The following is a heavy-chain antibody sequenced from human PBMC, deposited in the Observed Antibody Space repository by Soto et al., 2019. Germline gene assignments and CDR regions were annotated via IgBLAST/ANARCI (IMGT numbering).Heavy chain of an antibody. CDR3: AKDAVAGTGYGMDV. CDR1: GFTFSSYG. V-gene: IGHV3-30*18. J-gene: IGHJ6*02. Sequence: QVQLVESGGGVVQPGRSLRLSCAASGFTFSSYGMHWVRQAPGKGLEWVAVISYDGSNKYYADSVKGRFTISRDNSKNPLYLQMNSLRAEDTAVYYCAKDAVAGTGYGMDVWGQGTTVTVSS. D-gene: IGHD6-19*01. CDR2: ISYDGSNK.